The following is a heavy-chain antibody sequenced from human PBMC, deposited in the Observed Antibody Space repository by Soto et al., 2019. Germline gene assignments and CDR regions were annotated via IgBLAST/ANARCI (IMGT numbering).Heavy chain of an antibody. CDR1: GYTFNTYG. CDR2: ISGYNGNS. V-gene: IGHV1-18*01. J-gene: IGHJ4*02. D-gene: IGHD3-22*01. CDR3: ARNVHYDTIPYYSADF. Sequence: QVHLVQSGSELRKPGASVKVSCQASGYTFNTYGITWVRQAPGQGLEWMGWISGYNGNSKYAKTLQVRGTLTIDSSTSTAYLELMSLRSDDTAVDYCARNVHYDTIPYYSADFLGPGTLVTVSS.